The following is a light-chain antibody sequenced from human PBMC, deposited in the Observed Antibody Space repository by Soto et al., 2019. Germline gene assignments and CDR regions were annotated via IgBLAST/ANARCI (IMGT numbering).Light chain of an antibody. CDR2: DVS. CDR3: CSYAGNYFVI. CDR1: SSDVGGYNY. Sequence: QSVLTQPRSVSGSPGQSVAISCTGTSSDVGGYNYVPWYQQHPGKAPKLIIYDVSKRPSGVPDRFSGSKSANTASLTISGLQAEDEADYYCCSYAGNYFVIFGGGTQLTVL. V-gene: IGLV2-11*01. J-gene: IGLJ2*01.